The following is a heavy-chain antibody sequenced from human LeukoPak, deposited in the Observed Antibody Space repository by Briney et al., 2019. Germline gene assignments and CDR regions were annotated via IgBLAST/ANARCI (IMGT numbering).Heavy chain of an antibody. CDR3: AKGGCSSTTCYLANP. J-gene: IGHJ5*02. D-gene: IGHD2-2*01. Sequence: GRSLRLSCAASGLTFSSYGMHWVRQAPGKGLEWVAVISYDGTIRNYADSVKGRFTVSRDNSKNTLYLQMNSLTAEGTAQYYCAKGGCSSTTCYLANPWGQGTLVTVSS. CDR2: ISYDGTIR. CDR1: GLTFSSYG. V-gene: IGHV3-30*18.